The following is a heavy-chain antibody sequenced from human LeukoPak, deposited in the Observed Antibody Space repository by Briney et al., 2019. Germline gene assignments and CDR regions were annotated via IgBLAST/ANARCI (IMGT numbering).Heavy chain of an antibody. D-gene: IGHD3-3*01. Sequence: GGSLRLSCAAPGFTFSSYAMHWVRQAPGKGLEWVAVISYDGSNKYYADSVKGRFTISRDNSKNTLYLQMNSLRAEDTAVYYCARDQRSGITIFGVARWYYFDYWGQGTLVTVSS. V-gene: IGHV3-30*04. CDR2: ISYDGSNK. CDR1: GFTFSSYA. CDR3: ARDQRSGITIFGVARWYYFDY. J-gene: IGHJ4*02.